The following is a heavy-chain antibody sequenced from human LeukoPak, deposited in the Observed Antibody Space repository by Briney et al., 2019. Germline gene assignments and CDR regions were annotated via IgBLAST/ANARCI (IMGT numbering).Heavy chain of an antibody. J-gene: IGHJ3*02. CDR1: GFTFISYS. CDR2: ITGSGTAM. V-gene: IGHV3-48*02. D-gene: IGHD6-13*01. CDR3: ARVRRYSSSWYSLFDI. Sequence: PGGSLRLSCAASGFTFISYSMNWVRQAPGKGLECVSHITGSGTAMFYADSVKGRFTISRDNAKNSLYLQMNSLRDEDRAVYYCARVRRYSSSWYSLFDIWGQGTMVTVSS.